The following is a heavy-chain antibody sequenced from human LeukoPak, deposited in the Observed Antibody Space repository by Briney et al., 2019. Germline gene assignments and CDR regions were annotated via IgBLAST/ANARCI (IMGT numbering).Heavy chain of an antibody. CDR1: GFTVSRNY. CDR2: IYSGGST. J-gene: IGHJ4*02. V-gene: IGHV3-53*01. CDR3: ARVDSSGWFYFDN. D-gene: IGHD6-19*01. Sequence: GGSLRLSYAASGFTVSRNYMSWVRQAPGRGLEWVSVIYSGGSTYFADSVKGRFTISRDNSKNTLYLQMNSLRAEDTAVYYCARVDSSGWFYFDNWGQGTLVTVSS.